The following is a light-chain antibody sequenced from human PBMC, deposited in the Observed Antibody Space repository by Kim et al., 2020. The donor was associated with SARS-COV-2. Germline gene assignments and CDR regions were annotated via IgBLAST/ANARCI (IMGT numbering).Light chain of an antibody. V-gene: IGLV3-1*01. CDR2: QDT. CDR3: QAWDSNTYV. Sequence: VSPGHTADIPCSGDRLRNKYVAWYQQKPGQSPVLVIYQDTKRPSGIPERFSGSNSGNTATLTISETQPLDEADYYCQAWDSNTYVFGAGTKVTVL. J-gene: IGLJ1*01. CDR1: RLRNKY.